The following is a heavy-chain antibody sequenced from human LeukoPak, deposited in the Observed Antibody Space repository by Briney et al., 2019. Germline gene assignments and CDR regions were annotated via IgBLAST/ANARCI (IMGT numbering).Heavy chain of an antibody. J-gene: IGHJ5*02. CDR3: ARRFRTRSLIQLWLGTWFDP. V-gene: IGHV4-34*01. CDR2: INHSGST. D-gene: IGHD5-18*01. Sequence: SETLSLTCAVYGGSFSGYYWSWIRQPPGKGLEWIGEINHSGSTNYNPSLKSRVTISVDTSKNQFSLKLSSVTAADTAVYYCARRFRTRSLIQLWLGTWFDPWGQGTLVTVSS. CDR1: GGSFSGYY.